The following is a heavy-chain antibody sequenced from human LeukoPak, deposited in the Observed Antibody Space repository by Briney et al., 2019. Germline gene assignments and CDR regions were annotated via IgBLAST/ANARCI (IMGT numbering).Heavy chain of an antibody. J-gene: IGHJ4*02. V-gene: IGHV3-30*18. D-gene: IGHD6-13*01. CDR1: GFSLTTFD. Sequence: GGSLRLSCAASGFSLTTFDIHWVRQAPGKGLEWVALISYDGRDIYYLDSVEGRFSISRDNSKNTVYLQMNSLRNEDTGVYYCAKPSKDDNASWYYYFDSWGQGTLVTVSS. CDR3: AKPSKDDNASWYYYFDS. CDR2: ISYDGRDI.